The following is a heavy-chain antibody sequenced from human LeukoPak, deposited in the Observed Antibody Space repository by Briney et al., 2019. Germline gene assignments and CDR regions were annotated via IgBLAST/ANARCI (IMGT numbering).Heavy chain of an antibody. V-gene: IGHV3-7*01. CDR1: GFSFSDYW. Sequence: GGSLRLSCAASGFSFSDYWMNWVRQPPGKGLEWVANVKYDGSEKYYVASVKGRFTISRDNAKNTLFLLMSSLRVEDTAVYYCRGGHYSDYAWGQGALVTVSS. J-gene: IGHJ5*02. CDR3: RGGHYSDYA. CDR2: VKYDGSEK. D-gene: IGHD4-11*01.